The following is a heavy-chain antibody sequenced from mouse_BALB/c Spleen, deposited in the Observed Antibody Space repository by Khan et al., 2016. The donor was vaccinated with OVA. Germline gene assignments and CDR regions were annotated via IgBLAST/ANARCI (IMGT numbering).Heavy chain of an antibody. D-gene: IGHD3-1*01. CDR3: ARSGTPAWFAY. CDR2: ISYSGST. V-gene: IGHV3-2*02. Sequence: EVQLQEAGPGLVKPSQSLSLTCTVTGYSITSDYAWNWIRQFPGNKLEWMGYISYSGSTSYNPSLKSRISITRDTSKNQFFLQLNYVTTEDTATFYCARSGTPAWFAYWGQGTLVTVSA. J-gene: IGHJ3*01. CDR1: GYSITSDYA.